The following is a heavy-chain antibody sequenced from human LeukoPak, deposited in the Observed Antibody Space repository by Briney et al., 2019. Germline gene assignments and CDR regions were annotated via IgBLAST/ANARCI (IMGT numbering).Heavy chain of an antibody. J-gene: IGHJ5*02. CDR1: GGSISSSDYY. CDR3: ARVVHQYYDFWSGYPDNWFDP. Sequence: SETLSLTCTVSGGSISSSDYYWAWIRQPPGKGLEWIGSINYSGSTYYNPSLKSRVTISVDTSKNQFSLKLSSVTAADTAVYYCARVVHQYYDFWSGYPDNWFDPWGQGTLVTVSS. V-gene: IGHV4-39*07. CDR2: INYSGST. D-gene: IGHD3-3*01.